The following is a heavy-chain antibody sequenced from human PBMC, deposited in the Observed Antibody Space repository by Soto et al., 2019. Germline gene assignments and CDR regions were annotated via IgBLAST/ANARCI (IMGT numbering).Heavy chain of an antibody. CDR3: ARPKHSSSWSSWLDP. CDR2: INAGNGNT. J-gene: IGHJ5*02. Sequence: GASVXVSCKASGYTFTSYAMHWVRQAPGQRLEWMGWINAGNGNTKYSQKFQGRVTITRDTSASTAYMELSSLRSEDTAVYYCARPKHSSSWSSWLDPWGQGTLVTVSS. D-gene: IGHD6-6*01. CDR1: GYTFTSYA. V-gene: IGHV1-3*01.